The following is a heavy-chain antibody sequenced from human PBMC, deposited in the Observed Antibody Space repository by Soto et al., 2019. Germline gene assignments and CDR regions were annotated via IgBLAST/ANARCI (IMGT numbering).Heavy chain of an antibody. Sequence: GGSLRLSCAASGFTFSDYYMSWIRQAPGKGLEWVSFINPTISTIYYADSVKGRFTISRDNAKNSLYLQMNSLRAEDTAVYYCVREAITAMVFDYWGQGALVTVSS. CDR3: VREAITAMVFDY. J-gene: IGHJ4*02. D-gene: IGHD5-18*01. V-gene: IGHV3-11*01. CDR1: GFTFSDYY. CDR2: INPTISTI.